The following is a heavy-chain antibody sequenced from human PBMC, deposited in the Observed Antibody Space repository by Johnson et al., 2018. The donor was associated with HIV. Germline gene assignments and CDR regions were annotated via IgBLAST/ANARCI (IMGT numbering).Heavy chain of an antibody. Sequence: VQLLESGGGVVQPGRSLRLSCAASGFSFSSYAMHWVRQAPGKGLEWVAIISYDGSNKYYADSVKGRFTISRDNSKNTLYLQMNSLRAEDTAVYYCARDPDDYGGRDAFDIWGQGTMVTVSS. D-gene: IGHD4-23*01. CDR3: ARDPDDYGGRDAFDI. V-gene: IGHV3-30*04. CDR1: GFSFSSYA. CDR2: ISYDGSNK. J-gene: IGHJ3*02.